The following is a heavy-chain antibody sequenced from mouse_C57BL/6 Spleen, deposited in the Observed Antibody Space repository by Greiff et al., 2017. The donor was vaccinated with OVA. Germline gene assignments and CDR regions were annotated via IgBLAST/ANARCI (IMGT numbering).Heavy chain of an antibody. CDR3: ARHPDGYLYAMDY. CDR2: ISSGGSYT. D-gene: IGHD2-3*01. CDR1: GFTFSSYG. V-gene: IGHV5-6*01. J-gene: IGHJ4*01. Sequence: VQGVESGGDLVKPGGSLKLSCAASGFTFSSYGMSWVRQTPDKRLEWVATISSGGSYTYYPDSVKGRFTISRDNAKNTLYLQMSSLKSEDTAMYYCARHPDGYLYAMDYWGQGTSVTVSS.